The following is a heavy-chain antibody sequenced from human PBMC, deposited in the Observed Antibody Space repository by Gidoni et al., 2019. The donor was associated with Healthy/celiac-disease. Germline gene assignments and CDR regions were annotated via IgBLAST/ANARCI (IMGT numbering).Heavy chain of an antibody. CDR1: GGSFSGYY. D-gene: IGHD3-3*01. CDR2: INHSGST. J-gene: IGHJ5*02. Sequence: QVQLQQWGAGLLKPSETLSLTCAVYGGSFSGYYWSWIRQPPGKGLEWIGEINHSGSTNYNPSLKSRVTISVDTSKNQFSLKLSSVTAADTAVYYCARDQLRFFPVAHGKGYWFDPWGQGTLVTVSS. V-gene: IGHV4-34*01. CDR3: ARDQLRFFPVAHGKGYWFDP.